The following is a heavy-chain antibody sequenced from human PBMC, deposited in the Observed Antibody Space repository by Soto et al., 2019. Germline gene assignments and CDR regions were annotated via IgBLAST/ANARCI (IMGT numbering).Heavy chain of an antibody. Sequence: SGPTLVNPTQTLTLTCTFSGFSLSTSGVGVGWIRQPPGKALEWLALIYWNDDKRYSPSLKSRLTITKDTSKNQVVLTMTNMDPVDTATYYCTHRRFEGLLGYCSSTSCYMELNYCRKGTLGTVST. V-gene: IGHV2-5*01. J-gene: IGHJ4*02. D-gene: IGHD2-2*02. CDR3: THRRFEGLLGYCSSTSCYMELNY. CDR2: IYWNDDK. CDR1: GFSLSTSGVG.